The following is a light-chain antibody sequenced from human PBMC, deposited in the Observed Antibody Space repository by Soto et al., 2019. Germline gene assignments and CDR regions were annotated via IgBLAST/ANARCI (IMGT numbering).Light chain of an antibody. CDR1: QSISSNY. V-gene: IGKV3-20*01. CDR3: QQYGSSPLYT. J-gene: IGKJ2*01. Sequence: EIVLTQSPGTLSLSPGERATLSCRASQSISSNYLAWHQQKPGQAPRLLIYGASSRATGIPDRFSGSGSGTDFTLTLSSMEPEDFAVYYCQQYGSSPLYTFGQGTKLEIK. CDR2: GAS.